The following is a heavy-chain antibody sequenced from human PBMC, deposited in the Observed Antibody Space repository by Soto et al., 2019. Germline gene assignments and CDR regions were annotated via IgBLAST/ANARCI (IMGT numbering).Heavy chain of an antibody. Sequence: QVQLVESGGGVVQPGRSLRLSCAASGFTFSSYAMHWVRQAPGKGLEWVAVISYDGSNKYYADSVKGRFTISRDNSKNTLYLQMNSLRAEDTAVNYCARDDITGTGYFDYWGQGTLVTVSS. J-gene: IGHJ4*02. CDR2: ISYDGSNK. D-gene: IGHD1-20*01. CDR3: ARDDITGTGYFDY. CDR1: GFTFSSYA. V-gene: IGHV3-30-3*01.